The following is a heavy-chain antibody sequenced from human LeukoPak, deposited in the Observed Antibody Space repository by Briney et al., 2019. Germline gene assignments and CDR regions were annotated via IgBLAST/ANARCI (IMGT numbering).Heavy chain of an antibody. V-gene: IGHV1-2*02. D-gene: IGHD3-22*01. CDR3: ARGYDSSGYFDY. CDR1: GYTFTGYY. Sequence: ASVKVSCKASGYTFTGYYMHWVRQAPGQGLEWMGWINPNSGGTNYAQKLQGRVTMTTDTSTSTAYMELRSLRSDDTAVYYCARGYDSSGYFDYWGQGTLVTVSS. CDR2: INPNSGGT. J-gene: IGHJ4*02.